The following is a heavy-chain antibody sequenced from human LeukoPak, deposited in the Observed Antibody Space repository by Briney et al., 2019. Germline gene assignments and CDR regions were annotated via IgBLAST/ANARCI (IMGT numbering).Heavy chain of an antibody. CDR3: ARHLFLGPSIIRGIKRDSYYYRMDV. CDR1: GPSMSSSTHQ. D-gene: IGHD3-10*01. V-gene: IGHV4-39*01. Sequence: SEPLSLTCTLSGPSMSSSTHQWGWIRQPPGRGLEWIVTSYYNGITYYIPALKIRVTMSFDRSKTQFSLKLNSVTAADTAVYYCARHLFLGPSIIRGIKRDSYYYRMDVWGKGTTVTVSS. J-gene: IGHJ6*04. CDR2: SYYNGIT.